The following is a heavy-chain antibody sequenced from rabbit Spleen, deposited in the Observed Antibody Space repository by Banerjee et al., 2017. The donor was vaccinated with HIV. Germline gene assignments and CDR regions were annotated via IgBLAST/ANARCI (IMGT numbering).Heavy chain of an antibody. Sequence: QEQLEESGGGLVQPEGSLTLTCTASGFSFSSSYYMCWVRQAPGKGLEWIACIAAGSSGNTYYASWAKGRFTISKTSSTTVTLQMTSLTAADTATYFCARTGAGDTSYCNLWGPGTLVTVS. V-gene: IGHV1S45*01. CDR2: IAAGSSGNT. CDR3: ARTGAGDTSYCNL. J-gene: IGHJ4*01. D-gene: IGHD1-1*01. CDR1: GFSFSSSYY.